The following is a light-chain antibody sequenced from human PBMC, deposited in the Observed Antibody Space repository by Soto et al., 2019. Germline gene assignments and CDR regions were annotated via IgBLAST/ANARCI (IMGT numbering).Light chain of an antibody. V-gene: IGKV3-15*01. CDR2: GAS. J-gene: IGKJ4*01. CDR1: QTVSSK. CDR3: QQYNDWPPQLT. Sequence: EIVMTQSPATLSASVGERATLSCRASQTVSSKLAWYQQKPGQAPRLLIYGASTRATGIPARFTGSGSGTEFTLTISSLQSEDFAVYYCQQYNDWPPQLTFGGGTKVEFK.